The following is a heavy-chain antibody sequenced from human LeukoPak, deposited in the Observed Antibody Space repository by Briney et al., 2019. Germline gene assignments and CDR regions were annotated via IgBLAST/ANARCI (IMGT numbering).Heavy chain of an antibody. Sequence: SVKVSCKTSGFTFSSSAIQWVRQARGQGLEWIGWIGVGGGNTNYAQRFQDRVTITRDMSSSTAYMELTSLRSEDTAVYYCARDMRAFDYWGQGTLVTVSS. CDR3: ARDMRAFDY. J-gene: IGHJ4*02. CDR1: GFTFSSSA. V-gene: IGHV1-58*02. D-gene: IGHD3-16*01. CDR2: IGVGGGNT.